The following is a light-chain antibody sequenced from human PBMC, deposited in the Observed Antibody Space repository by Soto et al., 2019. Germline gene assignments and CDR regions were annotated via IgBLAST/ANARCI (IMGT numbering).Light chain of an antibody. CDR3: QQVMTYPQT. V-gene: IGKV1-9*01. CDR2: GAS. CDR1: QGISSY. Sequence: DIQLTQSPSFLSASVGDRVTITCRASQGISSYLAWYQQRPGKAPELLIYGASTLQSGVPSRFSGGGSGTEFTLTIGSLQPEDFATYYCQQVMTYPQTCGQGTTVEIK. J-gene: IGKJ1*01.